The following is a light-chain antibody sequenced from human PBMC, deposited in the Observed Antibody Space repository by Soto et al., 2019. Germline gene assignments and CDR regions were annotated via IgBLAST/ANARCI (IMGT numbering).Light chain of an antibody. J-gene: IGKJ1*01. Sequence: DIQMTQSPSSLSASVGDRVTITCQASQGISSYLNWYQQKPGKAPKLLIYDASNLVSGVPARFSGGGSGTEFTLTISSLQREDFATYYCQQSSSTPRTFGQGTKVEVK. CDR3: QQSSSTPRT. CDR2: DAS. CDR1: QGISSY. V-gene: IGKV1-39*01.